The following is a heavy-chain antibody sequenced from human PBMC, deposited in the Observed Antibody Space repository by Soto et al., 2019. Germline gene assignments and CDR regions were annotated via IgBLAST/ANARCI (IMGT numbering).Heavy chain of an antibody. CDR2: VSGNNGAS. CDR1: GYTSADLG. D-gene: IGHD1-1*01. J-gene: IGHJ5*01. Sequence: ASVKVSCKASGYTSADLGISWVRQAPGQGLEWMGWVSGNNGASNPAPKVQGRITMTLDTSTGVSYMALRSLRSDDTAIYYCVRGHTYIRINCKLFDSWGQGTLVTVSS. CDR3: VRGHTYIRINCKLFDS. V-gene: IGHV1-18*04.